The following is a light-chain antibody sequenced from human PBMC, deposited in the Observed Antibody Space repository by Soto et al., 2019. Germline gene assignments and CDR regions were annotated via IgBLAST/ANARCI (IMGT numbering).Light chain of an antibody. CDR2: GAS. CDR3: QQYSSSPWT. CDR1: QSVSSTY. V-gene: IGKV3-20*01. Sequence: EIVLTQSPGTLSLSPGERATLSCRASQSVSSTYLAWYQQKPGQAPRLLIYGASSRATGIPDRFSGGGSGTDFTLIISRLEPEDVAVYYCQQYSSSPWTFGQGTKVEI. J-gene: IGKJ1*01.